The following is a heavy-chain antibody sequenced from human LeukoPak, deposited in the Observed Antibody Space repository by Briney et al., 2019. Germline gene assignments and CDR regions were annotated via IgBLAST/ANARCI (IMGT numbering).Heavy chain of an antibody. CDR1: GLTFSSYP. V-gene: IGHV3-23*01. CDR2: ISPRGETP. Sequence: GEPLRLPCVASGLTFSSYPMNWVRQVPGKGLEWISSISPRGETPHYEDSVKGRCVISRDNSKNTVYLQMNRLRVEDTAIYYCAKLSEPDWGQGSLVTVSS. J-gene: IGHJ4*02. D-gene: IGHD5/OR15-5a*01. CDR3: AKLSEPD.